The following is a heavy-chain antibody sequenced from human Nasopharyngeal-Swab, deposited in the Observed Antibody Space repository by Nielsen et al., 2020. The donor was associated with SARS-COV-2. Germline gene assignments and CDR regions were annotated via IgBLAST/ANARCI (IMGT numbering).Heavy chain of an antibody. V-gene: IGHV3-30-3*02. Sequence: GESLKISCTASGFTLRTYVMYLVRQAPGMGLEWVASISYDGNYKSYADSVKGRFTISRDNSKNTLYLQMNSLRAEDTAVYYCAKTGDVWGQGTTVTVSS. CDR3: AKTGDV. CDR2: ISYDGNYK. J-gene: IGHJ6*02. CDR1: GFTLRTYV.